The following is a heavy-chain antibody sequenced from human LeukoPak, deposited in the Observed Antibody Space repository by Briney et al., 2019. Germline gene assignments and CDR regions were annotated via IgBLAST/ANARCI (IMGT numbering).Heavy chain of an antibody. J-gene: IGHJ4*02. CDR3: ARRAGAYSHPYDY. CDR1: GFTVSSNS. CDR2: IYSDNT. D-gene: IGHD4/OR15-4a*01. Sequence: PGGSLRLSCTVSGFTVSSNSMSWVRQAPGKGLEWVSFIYSDNTHYSDSVKGRLTISRDNSKNTLYPQMNSLRAEDTAVYYCARRAGAYSHPYDYWGQGTLVTVSS. V-gene: IGHV3-53*01.